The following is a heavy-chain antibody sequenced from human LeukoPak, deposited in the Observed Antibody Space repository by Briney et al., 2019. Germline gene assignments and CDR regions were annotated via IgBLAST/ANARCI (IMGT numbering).Heavy chain of an antibody. CDR2: IRYDGSNK. D-gene: IGHD2-2*01. CDR3: ARESFIVVAPAAYNWFDP. J-gene: IGHJ5*02. V-gene: IGHV3-30*02. CDR1: GFIFSSYD. Sequence: GGSLRLSCAASGFIFSSYDMHWVRQGPGKGLEWVAFIRYDGSNKYYADSVKGRFTISRDNSKNTLYLQINSLRAEDTAVYYCARESFIVVAPAAYNWFDPWGQGTLVTVSS.